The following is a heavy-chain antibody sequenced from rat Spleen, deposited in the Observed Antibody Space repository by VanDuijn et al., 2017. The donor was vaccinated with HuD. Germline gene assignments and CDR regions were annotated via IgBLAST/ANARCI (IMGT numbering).Heavy chain of an antibody. CDR3: ATLGLAYYFDY. CDR2: MDYSGST. V-gene: IGHV3-1*01. Sequence: VQLKESGPGLVQPSQSLSLTCSVSGYDITNNYWGWIRKFPGNKMEWMGYMDYSGSTSYNPSLRSRVSITRDTSKNQFFLQLNSVTTEDTATYYCATLGLAYYFDYWGQGVMVTVSS. J-gene: IGHJ2*01. D-gene: IGHD4-2*01. CDR1: GYDITNNY.